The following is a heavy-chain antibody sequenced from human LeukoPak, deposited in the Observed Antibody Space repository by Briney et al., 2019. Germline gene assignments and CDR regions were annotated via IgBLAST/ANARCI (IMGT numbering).Heavy chain of an antibody. V-gene: IGHV3-30*04. Sequence: GGSLRLSCAASGFTFSSYAMHWVRQAPGKGLEWVAVISYDGSNKYYADSAKGRFTISRDNSKNTLYLQMNSLRAEDTAVYYCARDGWDIVVVPAAISYSYYYYMDVWGKGTTVTVSS. CDR2: ISYDGSNK. J-gene: IGHJ6*03. CDR3: ARDGWDIVVVPAAISYSYYYYMDV. D-gene: IGHD2-2*02. CDR1: GFTFSSYA.